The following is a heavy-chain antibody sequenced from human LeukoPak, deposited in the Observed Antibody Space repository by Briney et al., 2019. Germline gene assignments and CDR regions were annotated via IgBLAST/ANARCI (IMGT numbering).Heavy chain of an antibody. D-gene: IGHD2-15*01. CDR1: GFNLGSYG. Sequence: GGSLRLSCAASGFNLGSYGMSWVRQAPGKGLEWVSSISNDGGGTFSADSVRGRFTISRDNSKNTLFLQMDSLRAEDTALYFCAKGSGGYFFDHWGQGSLVTVSS. CDR3: AKGSGGYFFDH. J-gene: IGHJ4*02. CDR2: ISNDGGGT. V-gene: IGHV3-23*01.